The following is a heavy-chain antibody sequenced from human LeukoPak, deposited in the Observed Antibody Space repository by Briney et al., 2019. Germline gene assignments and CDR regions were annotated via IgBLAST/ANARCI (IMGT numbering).Heavy chain of an antibody. Sequence: GGSLRLSCAASGFTVSSNYMSWVRQASGKGLEWVSVIYSGGSTYYADSVKGRFTISRDNSKNTLYLQMNSLRAEDTAVYYCARAESGYSYGYIYYYGMDVWGQGTTVTVSS. CDR1: GFTVSSNY. CDR3: ARAESGYSYGYIYYYGMDV. D-gene: IGHD5-18*01. CDR2: IYSGGST. J-gene: IGHJ6*02. V-gene: IGHV3-53*01.